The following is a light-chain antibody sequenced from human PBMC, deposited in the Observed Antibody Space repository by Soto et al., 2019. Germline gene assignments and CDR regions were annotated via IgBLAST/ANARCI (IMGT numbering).Light chain of an antibody. CDR1: QSVSSSY. CDR2: GAS. Sequence: EIVVTQSPGTLSLSPGERATLSCRASQSVSSSYLAWYQQKPGQAPRLLIYGASSRATGIPDRFSGSGSGTDFTLTISRLEPEDFAVYYCQQYGSSPGTFAQGTKLEIK. J-gene: IGKJ2*01. V-gene: IGKV3-20*01. CDR3: QQYGSSPGT.